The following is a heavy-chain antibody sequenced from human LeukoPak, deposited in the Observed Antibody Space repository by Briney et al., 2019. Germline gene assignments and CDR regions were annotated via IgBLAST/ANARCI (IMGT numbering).Heavy chain of an antibody. V-gene: IGHV1-2*02. Sequence: ASVKVSCKASGYTFTGYYMHWVRQAPGQGLEWMGWINPNSGGTNYAQKFQGRVTMTRDTSISTAYMELSSLRSEDTAVYYCAREAPRGVVVVAARGEDWGQGTLVTVSS. CDR3: AREAPRGVVVVAARGED. CDR1: GYTFTGYY. CDR2: INPNSGGT. D-gene: IGHD2-15*01. J-gene: IGHJ4*02.